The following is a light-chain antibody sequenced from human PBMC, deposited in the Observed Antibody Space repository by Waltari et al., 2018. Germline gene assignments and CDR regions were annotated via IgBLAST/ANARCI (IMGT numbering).Light chain of an antibody. V-gene: IGLV2-8*01. CDR2: EVN. CDR1: SSDVGGCNY. Sequence: QSALTQPPSASGSPGQSVTISCTGTSSDVGGCNYVSWYQHHPGKAPKLMISEVNKRPSGVPDRFSGSKSGNTASLTVSGLQADDEADYYCTSYAGSHNWVFGGGTKLTVL. J-gene: IGLJ2*01. CDR3: TSYAGSHNWV.